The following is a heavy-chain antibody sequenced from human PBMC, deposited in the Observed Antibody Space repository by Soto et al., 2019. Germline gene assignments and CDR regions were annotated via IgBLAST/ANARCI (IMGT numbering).Heavy chain of an antibody. CDR3: ARGQGEYSSGWYYYYYGMDV. D-gene: IGHD6-19*01. CDR2: IGAYNGNT. Sequence: ASVKVSCKASGYTFTSYGISWVRQAPGQGLEWMGWIGAYNGNTNYAQKLQGRVTMTTDTSTSTAYMELRSLGSDDTAVCYCARGQGEYSSGWYYYYYGMDVWGQGTTVTVSS. CDR1: GYTFTSYG. J-gene: IGHJ6*02. V-gene: IGHV1-18*01.